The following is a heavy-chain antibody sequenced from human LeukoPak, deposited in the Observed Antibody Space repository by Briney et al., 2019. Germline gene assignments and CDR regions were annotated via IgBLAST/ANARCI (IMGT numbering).Heavy chain of an antibody. CDR3: ARESSSPPKPNRDYYYYYMDV. CDR1: GYTFTGYY. D-gene: IGHD1-14*01. V-gene: IGHV1-2*02. J-gene: IGHJ6*03. Sequence: ASVKVSCKASGYTFTGYYLHWVRQAPGQGLEWMGWINPNSGGTHYAQKFQGRVTMTGDTSISTAYMELSRLRSDDTAVYYCARESSSPPKPNRDYYYYYMDVWGKGTTVTVSS. CDR2: INPNSGGT.